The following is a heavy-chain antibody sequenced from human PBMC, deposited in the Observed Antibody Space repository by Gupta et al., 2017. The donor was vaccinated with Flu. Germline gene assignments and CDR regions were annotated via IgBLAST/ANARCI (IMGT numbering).Heavy chain of an antibody. CDR3: ARDHKVYGDHQPRFDY. CDR2: TYYRSKWYN. V-gene: IGHV6-1*01. Sequence: QVQLQQSGPGLVKPSQTLSLTCAISGDSVSSNSAAWNWIRQSPSRGLEWLGRTYYRSKWYNDYAGAGKRRITINTDTSKNQCALQRNSVTTEATAVYYCARDHKVYGDHQPRFDYGCQGTLVTVYS. D-gene: IGHD4-17*01. J-gene: IGHJ4*02. CDR1: GDSVSSNSAA.